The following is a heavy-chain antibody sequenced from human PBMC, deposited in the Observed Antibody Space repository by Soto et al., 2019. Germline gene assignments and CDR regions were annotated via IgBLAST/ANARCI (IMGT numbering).Heavy chain of an antibody. Sequence: HVQLVQSGAEVKKPGSSVKVSCKASGGTFSSYTITWVRQAPGQGPEWMGRIIPILGIANYAQKYQGIVTLTADKSAGTDYMGLRGVRSEDTVVYYCLYLPHYWGQGTLVTVSS. CDR3: LYLPHY. D-gene: IGHD2-8*01. CDR1: GGTFSSYT. J-gene: IGHJ4*02. CDR2: IIPILGIA. V-gene: IGHV1-69*02.